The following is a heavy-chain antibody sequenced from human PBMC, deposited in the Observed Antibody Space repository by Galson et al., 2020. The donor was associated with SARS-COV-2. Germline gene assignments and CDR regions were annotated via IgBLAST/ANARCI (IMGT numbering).Heavy chain of an antibody. Sequence: SQTLSLTCAISGDSVSTDDVAWNWFRQSPSRGPEWLGRTYYRSKWYHDYAESVKGRITINPDTSKNQFSLQLNSVTPEDTAVYYCARDREYSIDYWGQGTLVTVSS. J-gene: IGHJ4*02. V-gene: IGHV6-1*01. CDR3: ARDREYSIDY. D-gene: IGHD4-4*01. CDR2: TYYRSKWYH. CDR1: GDSVSTDDVA.